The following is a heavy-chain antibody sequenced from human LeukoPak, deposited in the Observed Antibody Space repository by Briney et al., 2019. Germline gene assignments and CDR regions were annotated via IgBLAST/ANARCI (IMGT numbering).Heavy chain of an antibody. Sequence: GRSLRLSCAASGFTFSSYAMHWVRQAPGKGLEWVAIISYDGSNKYYADSVKGRFTISRDNSKNTLYLRMNSLRAEDTAVYYCATYSSLNRREFQYWGQGTLLTVSS. J-gene: IGHJ1*01. V-gene: IGHV3-30-3*01. CDR1: GFTFSSYA. CDR3: ATYSSLNRREFQY. CDR2: ISYDGSNK. D-gene: IGHD3-22*01.